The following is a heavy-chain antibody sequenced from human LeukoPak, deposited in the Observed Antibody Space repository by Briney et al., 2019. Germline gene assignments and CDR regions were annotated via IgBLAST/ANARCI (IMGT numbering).Heavy chain of an antibody. V-gene: IGHV4-4*07. D-gene: IGHD3-10*01. Sequence: SETLSLTCTVSGGSISSSFWSWIRQPAGKGLEWIGRIYTTGSTNYNPSLKSRVTMSVDTSMNQFSLKLSSVTAADTAVYYCARDASRGFGDQPGAFDIWGQGTMVTVSS. CDR3: ARDASRGFGDQPGAFDI. CDR2: IYTTGST. J-gene: IGHJ3*02. CDR1: GGSISSSF.